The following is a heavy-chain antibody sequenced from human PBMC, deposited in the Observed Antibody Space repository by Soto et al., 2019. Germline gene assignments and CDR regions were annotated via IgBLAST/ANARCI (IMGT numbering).Heavy chain of an antibody. CDR2: IYYSGST. D-gene: IGHD6-13*01. CDR3: VRKRVRSSWGWGWFDP. V-gene: IGHV4-39*01. CDR1: GGSISSSSYY. Sequence: SETLSLTCTVSGGSISSSSYYWGWIRQPPGKGLEWIGSIYYSGSTYYNPSLKSRVTISVDTSKNQFSLKLSSVTAADTAVYYCVRKRVRSSWGWGWFDPWGQGTLVTVSS. J-gene: IGHJ5*02.